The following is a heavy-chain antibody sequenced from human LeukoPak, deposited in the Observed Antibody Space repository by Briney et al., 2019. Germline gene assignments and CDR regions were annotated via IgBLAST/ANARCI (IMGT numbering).Heavy chain of an antibody. J-gene: IGHJ5*02. D-gene: IGHD6-13*01. Sequence: SETLSLTCTVSGGSISSSSYYWGWIRQPPGKGLEWIGSIYYSGSTYYNPSLKSRVTISVDTSKNQFSLKLSSVTAADTAVYYCARAKLDSSTWSWFDPWGQGTLVTVSS. CDR1: GGSISSSSYY. V-gene: IGHV4-39*07. CDR2: IYYSGST. CDR3: ARAKLDSSTWSWFDP.